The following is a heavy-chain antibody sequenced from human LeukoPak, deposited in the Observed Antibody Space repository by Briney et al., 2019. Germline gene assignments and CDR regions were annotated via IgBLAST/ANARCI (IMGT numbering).Heavy chain of an antibody. CDR1: GYTFTDYY. CDR2: INPNSGGT. CDR3: ARARWQLVPYFDS. Sequence: ASLKVSCKASGYTFTDYYMHWVRQAPGPGLESMGWINPNSGGTNFAQKFQGRVAMTRDTSISTAYLELGSLRSDDMAVYFCARARWQLVPYFDSWGQGTLVTVSS. J-gene: IGHJ4*02. V-gene: IGHV1-2*02. D-gene: IGHD6-6*01.